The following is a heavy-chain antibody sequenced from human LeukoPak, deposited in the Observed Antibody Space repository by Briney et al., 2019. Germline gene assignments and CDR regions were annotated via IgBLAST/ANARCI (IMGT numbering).Heavy chain of an antibody. CDR2: ISYDGSNK. V-gene: IGHV3-30*04. D-gene: IGHD3-10*01. CDR3: ARTKGGSGSFSYFDY. CDR1: GFTFSSYA. Sequence: QPGGSLRLSCAASGFTFSSYAMHWVRQAPGKGLEWVAVISYDGSNKYYADSVKGRFTISRDNSKNTLYLQMNSLRAEDTAVYYCARTKGGSGSFSYFDYWGQGTLVTVSS. J-gene: IGHJ4*02.